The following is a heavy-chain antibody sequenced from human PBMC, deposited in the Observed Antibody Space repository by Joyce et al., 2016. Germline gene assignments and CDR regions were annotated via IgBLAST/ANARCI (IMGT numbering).Heavy chain of an antibody. CDR3: SNYDLWSGYSPSRDV. V-gene: IGHV3-73*02. CDR2: IRSKANGAAT. Sequence: EVQLVESGGGLVQPGGSLKLSCAVSGFTLSGSSVDLVRQASGKGLECVGRIRSKANGAATAYAASVKGRFSISRDDSKNTAYLQMNSLKTEDTAVYYCSNYDLWSGYSPSRDVWGQGSTVTVSS. D-gene: IGHD3-3*01. CDR1: GFTLSGSS. J-gene: IGHJ6*02.